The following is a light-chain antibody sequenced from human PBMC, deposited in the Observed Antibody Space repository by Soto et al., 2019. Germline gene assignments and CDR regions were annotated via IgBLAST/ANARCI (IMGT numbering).Light chain of an antibody. V-gene: IGLV8-61*01. CDR1: SASVSTSYY. CDR2: STN. J-gene: IGLJ3*02. CDR3: ILYMGSGIWV. Sequence: QTVVTQEPSFSVSPGRTFTLTCGLSSASVSTSYYPSWFQQTPGQAPRTLIHSTNTRSSGVPDRFSGSILGNKAALTITGAQADDESDYYCILYMGSGIWVFGGGTKLTVL.